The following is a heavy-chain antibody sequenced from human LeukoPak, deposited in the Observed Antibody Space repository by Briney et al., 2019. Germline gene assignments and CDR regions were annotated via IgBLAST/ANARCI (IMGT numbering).Heavy chain of an antibody. V-gene: IGHV4-39*07. CDR2: IYYSGST. J-gene: IGHJ4*02. CDR3: ARSYSSGWFRY. CDR1: GGSISSSSYY. D-gene: IGHD6-19*01. Sequence: PSETLSLTCTVSGGSISSSSYYWGWIRQPPGKGLEWIGSIYYSGSTYHNPSLKSRVTISVDTSKNQFSLKLSSVTAADTAVYYCARSYSSGWFRYWGQGTLVTVSS.